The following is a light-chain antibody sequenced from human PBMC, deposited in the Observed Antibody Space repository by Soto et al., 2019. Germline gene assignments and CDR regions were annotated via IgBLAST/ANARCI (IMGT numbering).Light chain of an antibody. CDR3: QQSYSALGA. V-gene: IGKV1-39*01. CDR2: GAS. CDR1: QSISGY. Sequence: DIQMTQSPSSLSASVGDRVTITCRASQSISGYLNWYQQKPGKAPKVLISGASTLHNGVPSRFSGRGSGTDFTLTISSLQPEDFATYYCQQSYSALGAFGVGTKVDIK. J-gene: IGKJ4*01.